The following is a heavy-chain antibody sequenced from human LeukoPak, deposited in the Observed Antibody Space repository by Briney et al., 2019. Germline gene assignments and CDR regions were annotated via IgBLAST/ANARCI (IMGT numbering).Heavy chain of an antibody. V-gene: IGHV6-1*01. CDR1: GDSVSSNSAT. J-gene: IGHJ1*01. D-gene: IGHD1-26*01. CDR3: TRGDHGSATSLFRH. CDR2: TYYRTKWYY. Sequence: SQILSLTCAISGDSVSSNSATWSWIRQSPSRGLEWLGRTYYRTKWYYDYAVYVKGRMTINPDTSKNQSSLQLNSVTPEDTAVYYCTRGDHGSATSLFRHWGQGTLVTVS.